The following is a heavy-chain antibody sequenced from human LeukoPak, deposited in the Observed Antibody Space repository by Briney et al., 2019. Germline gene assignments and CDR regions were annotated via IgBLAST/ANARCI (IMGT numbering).Heavy chain of an antibody. CDR2: INHSGST. J-gene: IGHJ5*02. CDR3: ARGRYYDFWSGYSNWFDP. CDR1: GGSFSGYY. V-gene: IGHV4-34*01. D-gene: IGHD3-3*01. Sequence: SQTLSLTCAVYGGSFSGYYWSWIRQPPGKGLEWIGEINHSGSTNYNPSLKSRVTISVDTSKNQFSLKLSSVTAADTAVYYCARGRYYDFWSGYSNWFDPWGQGTLVTVSS.